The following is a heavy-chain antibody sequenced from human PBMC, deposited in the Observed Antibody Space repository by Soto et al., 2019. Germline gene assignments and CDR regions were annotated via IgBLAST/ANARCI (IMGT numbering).Heavy chain of an antibody. CDR1: GFDFKTYG. CDR2: IGFDGTNI. Sequence: ESVGGVVQPGRSLRLSCVASGFDFKTYGMHWVRQAPGKGLEWVAVIGFDGTNIHYSDSVRGRFSISRDNSENTVSLPMNSLRVEDTALYYCVRTACVINNCSYRGVRWGQGTLVTV. D-gene: IGHD1-20*01. V-gene: IGHV3-33*01. CDR3: VRTACVINNCSYRGVR. J-gene: IGHJ4*02.